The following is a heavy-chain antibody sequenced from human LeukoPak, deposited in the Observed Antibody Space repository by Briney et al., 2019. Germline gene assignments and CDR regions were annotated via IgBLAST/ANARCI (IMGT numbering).Heavy chain of an antibody. CDR3: ARDYQTMVRGVITYYYYYMDV. D-gene: IGHD3-10*01. CDR1: GGSVSSSSYY. J-gene: IGHJ6*03. Sequence: SETLSLTCTVSGGSVSSSSYYWSWIRQPAGKGLEWIGRIYTSGSTNYNPSLKSRVTMSVDTSKNQFSLKLSSVTAADTAVYYCARDYQTMVRGVITYYYYYMDVWGKGTTVTISS. CDR2: IYTSGST. V-gene: IGHV4-61*02.